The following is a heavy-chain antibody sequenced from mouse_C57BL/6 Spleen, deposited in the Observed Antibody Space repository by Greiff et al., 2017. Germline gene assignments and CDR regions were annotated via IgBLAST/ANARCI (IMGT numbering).Heavy chain of an antibody. V-gene: IGHV5-9-1*02. D-gene: IGHD2-4*01. Sequence: EVKLMESGEGLVKPGGSLKLSCAASGFTFSSYAMSWVRQTPEKRLEWVAYISSGGDYIYYADTVKGRFTIARDNARNTLYLQMSSLKSEDTAMYYCTRDRDDYLLDYWGQGTTLTVSS. CDR3: TRDRDDYLLDY. J-gene: IGHJ2*01. CDR2: ISSGGDYI. CDR1: GFTFSSYA.